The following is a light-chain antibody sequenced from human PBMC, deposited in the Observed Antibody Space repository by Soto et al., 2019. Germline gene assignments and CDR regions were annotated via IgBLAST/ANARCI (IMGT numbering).Light chain of an antibody. CDR3: QQRSNWPPLT. CDR1: QSVSKY. J-gene: IGKJ4*01. V-gene: IGKV3-11*01. CDR2: DAS. Sequence: EIVLTQSPATVSLSPGERATLSCRASQSVSKYLAWYQQKPGQAPRLLIYDASNRATGIPARFSGSGSGTDFTLTISSLEPEDFAVYYCQQRSNWPPLTFGGGTKVEIK.